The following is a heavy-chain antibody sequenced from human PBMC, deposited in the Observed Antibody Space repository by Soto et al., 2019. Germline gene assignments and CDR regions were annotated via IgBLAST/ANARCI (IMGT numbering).Heavy chain of an antibody. D-gene: IGHD3-9*01. J-gene: IGHJ4*02. CDR3: ARGSQLRYFDWFPLAY. CDR1: GFSLSDYW. CDR2: ISVNGRDT. V-gene: IGHV3-74*03. Sequence: GGSLRLSCAASGFSLSDYWMHWVRQVPGKGLLWVSRISVNGRDTTYADSVKGRFTISRDNAKNTLYLQMNTLRAEDTAVYYCARGSQLRYFDWFPLAYWGQGTLVTVSS.